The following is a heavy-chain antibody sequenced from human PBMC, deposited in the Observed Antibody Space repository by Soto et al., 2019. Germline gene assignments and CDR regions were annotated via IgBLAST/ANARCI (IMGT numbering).Heavy chain of an antibody. Sequence: PSETLSLTCTVSGGSISSSSYYWGWIRQPPGKGLEWIGSIYYSGSTYYNPSLKSRVTISVDTSKNQFSLKLSSVTAADTAVYYFSRHVWEWLVFSYWGQGSLVPVYS. V-gene: IGHV4-39*01. CDR3: SRHVWEWLVFSY. J-gene: IGHJ4*02. CDR1: GGSISSSSYY. CDR2: IYYSGST. D-gene: IGHD6-19*01.